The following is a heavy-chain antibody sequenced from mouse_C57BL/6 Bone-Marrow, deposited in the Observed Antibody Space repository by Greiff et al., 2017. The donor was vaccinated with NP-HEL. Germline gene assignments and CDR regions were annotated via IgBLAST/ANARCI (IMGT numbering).Heavy chain of an antibody. J-gene: IGHJ3*01. CDR2: IWSGGST. Sequence: VKLVESGPGLVQPSQSLSITCTVSGFSLTSYGVHWVRQSPGKGLEWLGVIWSGGSTDYNAAFISRLSISKDNSKSQVFFKMNSLQADDTAIYYCARRHYYGSSYEFAYWGQGTLVTVSA. CDR3: ARRHYYGSSYEFAY. CDR1: GFSLTSYG. V-gene: IGHV2-2*01. D-gene: IGHD1-1*01.